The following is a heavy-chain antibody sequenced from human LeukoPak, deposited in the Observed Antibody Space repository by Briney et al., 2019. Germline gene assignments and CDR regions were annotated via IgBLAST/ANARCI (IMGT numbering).Heavy chain of an antibody. Sequence: ASVKVSCKASGYTFTSYYMHWVRQAPGQGLEWMGIINPSGGSTSYAQKFQDRVTMTRDTSTSTVYMELSSLRSEDTAVYYCAREVVHYYDSSGGSDYWGQGTLVTVSS. V-gene: IGHV1-46*01. D-gene: IGHD3-22*01. CDR1: GYTFTSYY. CDR3: AREVVHYYDSSGGSDY. J-gene: IGHJ4*02. CDR2: INPSGGST.